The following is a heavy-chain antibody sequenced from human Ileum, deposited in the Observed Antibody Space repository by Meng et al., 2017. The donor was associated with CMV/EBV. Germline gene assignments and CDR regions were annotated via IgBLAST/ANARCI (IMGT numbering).Heavy chain of an antibody. J-gene: IGHJ4*02. D-gene: IGHD5-18*01. CDR2: IDTNTGNP. CDR3: TRGDGAHTAKYDF. V-gene: IGHV7-4-1*02. Sequence: QVQLVQSGSELKEPGASVKVSCKTSGYRFTSYGINWVREAPGQRLEWMGWIDTNTGNPAYAQDFTGRFVFSLDTSVSTAYLQISSLRAEDTAVYYCTRGDGAHTAKYDFWGRGTLVTVSS. CDR1: GYRFTSYG.